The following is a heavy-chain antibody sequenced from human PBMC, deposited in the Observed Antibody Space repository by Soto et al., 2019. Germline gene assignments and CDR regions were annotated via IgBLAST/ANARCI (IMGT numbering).Heavy chain of an antibody. D-gene: IGHD3-3*01. CDR3: ARSKYYDFWSGLKGWFDP. CDR2: INHSGST. Sequence: SETLSLTCAVYGGSFSGYYRSWIRQPPGKGLEWIGEINHSGSTNYNPSLKSRVTISVDTSKNQFSLKLSSVTAADTAVYYCARSKYYDFWSGLKGWFDPWGQGTLVTVSS. V-gene: IGHV4-34*01. J-gene: IGHJ5*02. CDR1: GGSFSGYY.